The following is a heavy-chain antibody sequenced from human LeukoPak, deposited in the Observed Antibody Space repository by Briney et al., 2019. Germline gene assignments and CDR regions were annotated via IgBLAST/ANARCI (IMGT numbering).Heavy chain of an antibody. V-gene: IGHV1-3*01. Sequence: ASVKVSCKASGYTFTSYAMHWVRQAPGQRLEWMGWINAGNGNTKYSQKFQGRVTITRDTSASTAYMELSSLRAEDTAVYYCARDSAYDFWSGHYGMDVWGQGTTVTVSS. J-gene: IGHJ6*02. CDR1: GYTFTSYA. D-gene: IGHD3-3*01. CDR2: INAGNGNT. CDR3: ARDSAYDFWSGHYGMDV.